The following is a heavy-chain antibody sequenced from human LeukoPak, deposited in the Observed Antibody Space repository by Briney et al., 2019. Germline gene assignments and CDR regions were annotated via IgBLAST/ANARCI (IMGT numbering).Heavy chain of an antibody. CDR2: LIPIFGTA. Sequence: GASVKVSCKASGGTFSSYAISWVRQAPGQGLEWMGGLIPIFGTANYAQKFQGRVTITADESTSTAYMELSSLRSEDTAVYYCARDSKGYYDSSGYSHGMDVWGQGTTVTVSS. CDR3: ARDSKGYYDSSGYSHGMDV. V-gene: IGHV1-69*13. D-gene: IGHD3-22*01. CDR1: GGTFSSYA. J-gene: IGHJ6*02.